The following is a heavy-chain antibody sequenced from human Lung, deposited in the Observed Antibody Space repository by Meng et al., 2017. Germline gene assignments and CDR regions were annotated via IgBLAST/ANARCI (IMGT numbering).Heavy chain of an antibody. CDR1: GGTFSTYT. V-gene: IGHV1-69*10. CDR2: IIPVLGIA. D-gene: IGHD2-2*01. CDR3: ATEYCGSSSCYVDF. Sequence: QVQLVRSGAEVQTPGSSLKFACKASGGTFSTYTFNWVRQAPGHGLDWMGQIIPVLGIANYAQKFQGRVTITADKFTSTAYMELSSLTHDDTAIYFCATEYCGSSSCYVDFWGQGTLVTVSS. J-gene: IGHJ4*02.